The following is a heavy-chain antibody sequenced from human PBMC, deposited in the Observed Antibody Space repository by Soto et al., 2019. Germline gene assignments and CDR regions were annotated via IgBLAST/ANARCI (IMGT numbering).Heavy chain of an antibody. D-gene: IGHD6-13*01. CDR1: GFTFSSYS. J-gene: IGHJ4*02. V-gene: IGHV3-48*01. Sequence: EVQLVESGGGLRQPGGSLRLSCAASGFTFSSYSMNWVRQAPGKGLEWISYISLSGTNIHYAGSVEGRFTISRDNAMYSLYLQMDGLIAADTAVYYCARGVAAAGTTFDFWGQGNLVNVSS. CDR2: ISLSGTNI. CDR3: ARGVAAAGTTFDF.